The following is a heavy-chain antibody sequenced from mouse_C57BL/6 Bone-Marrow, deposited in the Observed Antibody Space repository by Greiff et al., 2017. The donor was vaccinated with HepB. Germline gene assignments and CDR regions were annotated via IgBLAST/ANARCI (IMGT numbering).Heavy chain of an antibody. V-gene: IGHV1-15*01. D-gene: IGHD3-3*01. CDR2: IDPETGGT. J-gene: IGHJ2*01. CDR3: TRGEGGKGYYFDY. Sequence: QVQLQQSGAELVRPGASVTLSCKASGYTFTDYEMHWVKQTPVHGLEWIGAIDPETGGTAYNQKFKGKAILTADKSSSTAYMELRSLTSEDSAVYYCTRGEGGKGYYFDYWGQGTTLTVSS. CDR1: GYTFTDYE.